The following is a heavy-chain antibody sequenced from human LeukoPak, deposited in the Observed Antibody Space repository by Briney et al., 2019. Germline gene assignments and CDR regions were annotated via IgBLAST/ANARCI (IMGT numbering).Heavy chain of an antibody. CDR1: GGSISSYY. CDR3: ARVPTTVPWSDAFDI. J-gene: IGHJ3*02. V-gene: IGHV4-59*01. D-gene: IGHD4-17*01. CDR2: IYYSGST. Sequence: SETLSLTCTVSGGSISSYYWSWIRQRPGKGLEWIGYIYYSGSTNYNPSLKSRVTISVDTSKNQFSLKLSSVTAADTAVYYCARVPTTVPWSDAFDIWGQGTMVTVSS.